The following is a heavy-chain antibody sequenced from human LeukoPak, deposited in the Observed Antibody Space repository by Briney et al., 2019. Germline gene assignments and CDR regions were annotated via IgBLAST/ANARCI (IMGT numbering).Heavy chain of an antibody. D-gene: IGHD2-15*01. CDR2: INGDGTTT. J-gene: IGHJ5*02. Sequence: GGPLRLSCSASGFTFSDYFMHWVRQAPGEGLVWVSRINGDGTTTIYADSVKGRFTISSDNAKNTLYLQMNSLRAEDTAIYYCARRVDATRWFDPWGQGTLVTVSS. V-gene: IGHV3-74*01. CDR3: ARRVDATRWFDP. CDR1: GFTFSDYF.